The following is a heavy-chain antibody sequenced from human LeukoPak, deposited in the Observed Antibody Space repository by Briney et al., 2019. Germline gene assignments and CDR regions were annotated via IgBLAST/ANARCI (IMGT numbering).Heavy chain of an antibody. V-gene: IGHV3-30*18. D-gene: IGHD4-17*01. CDR2: ISYDGSNK. Sequence: GGSLRLSCAASGFTFSSYGMHWVRQAPGKGLEWVAVISYDGSNKYYADSVKGRFTISRDNSKNTLYLQMNSLRAEDTAVYYCAKDAETTDYYYYMDVWGKGTTVTVSS. J-gene: IGHJ6*03. CDR3: AKDAETTDYYYYMDV. CDR1: GFTFSSYG.